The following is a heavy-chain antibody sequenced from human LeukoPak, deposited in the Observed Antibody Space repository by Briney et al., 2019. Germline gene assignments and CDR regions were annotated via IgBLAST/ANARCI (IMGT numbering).Heavy chain of an antibody. Sequence: PGGSLRLSCAASGFTFSTYAMSWVRQARGKGLEWVSLITSSGSNTYYADSVKGRFTISRDNSKSTLYLQMNSLRAEDTAVYYCAKCRIRARPSSWDYWGQGTLVTVSS. CDR3: AKCRIRARPSSWDY. V-gene: IGHV3-23*01. CDR2: ITSSGSNT. CDR1: GFTFSTYA. J-gene: IGHJ4*02. D-gene: IGHD6-13*01.